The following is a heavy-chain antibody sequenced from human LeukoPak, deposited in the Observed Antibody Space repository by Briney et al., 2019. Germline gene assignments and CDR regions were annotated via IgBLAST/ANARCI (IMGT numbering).Heavy chain of an antibody. V-gene: IGHV3-48*03. CDR3: ARLYSSSSGRALDY. CDR1: GFTFSSYE. J-gene: IGHJ4*02. CDR2: IGSGGSNI. D-gene: IGHD6-6*01. Sequence: PGGSLRLSCAASGFTFSSYEMNWVRQAPGKGLEWVSYIGSGGSNIYYAHSVKGRSTISRDNAKNSLFLQMNSLRAEDTAVYYCARLYSSSSGRALDYWGQGTLVTVPS.